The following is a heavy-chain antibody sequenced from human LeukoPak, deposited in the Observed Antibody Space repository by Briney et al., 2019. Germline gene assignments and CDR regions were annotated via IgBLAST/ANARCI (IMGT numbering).Heavy chain of an antibody. D-gene: IGHD5-18*01. J-gene: IGHJ4*02. CDR1: GYTFTSYY. Sequence: ASVKVSCKASGYTFTSYYMHWVRQAPGQGVEWMGIINPSGGSTSCAQKFQGRVTMTRDTSTSTVYMELSSLRSEDTAVYYCARVGSAMVLDYWGQGTLVTVSS. CDR3: ARVGSAMVLDY. CDR2: INPSGGST. V-gene: IGHV1-46*01.